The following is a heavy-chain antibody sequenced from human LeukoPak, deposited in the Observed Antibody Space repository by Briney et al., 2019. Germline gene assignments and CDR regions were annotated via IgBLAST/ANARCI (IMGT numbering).Heavy chain of an antibody. V-gene: IGHV3-20*04. CDR3: ARADQLLYDY. D-gene: IGHD2-2*02. Sequence: GRSLRLSCAASGFTFDDYGMSWVRQAPGKGLEWVSAINWNGGSTGYADSVRGRFTISRDNAKNSLYLQMNSLRAEDTALYYCARADQLLYDYWGQGTLVTVSS. CDR1: GFTFDDYG. CDR2: INWNGGST. J-gene: IGHJ4*02.